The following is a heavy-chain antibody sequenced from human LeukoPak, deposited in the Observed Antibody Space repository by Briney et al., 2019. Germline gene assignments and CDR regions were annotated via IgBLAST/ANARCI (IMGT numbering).Heavy chain of an antibody. J-gene: IGHJ4*02. CDR3: TQNLVAAAGDH. V-gene: IGHV3-7*01. Sequence: GGSLRLSCAASGFTFSNYWRTWVRQAPGKGLEWVAYIKPDGSVGYYMDSVRGRFIISRDNAGNSLYLQMNSLRVEDTAVYYCTQNLVAAAGDHWGQGTLLIVS. CDR2: IKPDGSVG. CDR1: GFTFSNYW. D-gene: IGHD6-13*01.